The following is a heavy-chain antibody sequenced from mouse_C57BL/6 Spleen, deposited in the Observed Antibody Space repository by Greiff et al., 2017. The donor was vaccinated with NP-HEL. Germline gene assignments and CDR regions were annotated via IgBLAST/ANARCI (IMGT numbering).Heavy chain of an antibody. V-gene: IGHV5-4*03. CDR3: ASEVYYGSTFDY. CDR2: ISDGGSYT. J-gene: IGHJ2*01. CDR1: GFTFSSYA. Sequence: EVKLVESGGGLVKPGGSLKLSCAVSGFTFSSYAMSWVRQTPEKRLEWVATISDGGSYTYYPDNVKGRFTISRDNAKSNLYLQMSHLKSEDTAMYYCASEVYYGSTFDYWGQGTTLTGSS. D-gene: IGHD1-1*01.